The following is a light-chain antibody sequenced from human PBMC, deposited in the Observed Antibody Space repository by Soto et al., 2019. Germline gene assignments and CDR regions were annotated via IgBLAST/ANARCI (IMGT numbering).Light chain of an antibody. CDR3: ASYAGSSVI. Sequence: QSALTQPPSASGSPGQSVTISCTGTSSDVGGYNYVSWYQQHPGKAPKLIIYEVTKRPSGVPDRLSGSKSGNTASLTVSGLQAEDEANYYCASYAGSSVIFGGGTKLTVL. CDR1: SSDVGGYNY. V-gene: IGLV2-8*01. J-gene: IGLJ2*01. CDR2: EVT.